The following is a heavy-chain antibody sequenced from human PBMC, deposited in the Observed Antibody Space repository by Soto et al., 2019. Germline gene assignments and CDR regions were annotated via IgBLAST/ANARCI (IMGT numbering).Heavy chain of an antibody. V-gene: IGHV4-39*01. CDR3: ARLFGHYSGHVGY. D-gene: IGHD5-12*01. CDR1: GGSISSSSYF. Sequence: PSETLSLTCTVSGGSISSSSYFWGWIRQPPGKGLEWIGSIYYTGSTYYNPSVKSRVTISVDTSKNQFSLKLSSVTAADTAVYYCARLFGHYSGHVGYWGQGTLVT. J-gene: IGHJ4*02. CDR2: IYYTGST.